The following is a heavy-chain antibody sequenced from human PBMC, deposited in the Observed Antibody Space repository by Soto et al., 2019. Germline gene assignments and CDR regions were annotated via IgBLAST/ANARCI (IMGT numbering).Heavy chain of an antibody. D-gene: IGHD2-15*01. J-gene: IGHJ5*02. CDR2: INPNSGGT. Sequence: QVQLVQSGAEVKKPGASVKVSCKASGYTFTGYYMHWVRQAPGQGLEWMGWINPNSGGTNYAQKFQGRVTMTRDTSISTAYMAVSKLRSDDTAVYYCAASAAVVAAPGAFDPWGQGTLVTVSS. V-gene: IGHV1-2*02. CDR1: GYTFTGYY. CDR3: AASAAVVAAPGAFDP.